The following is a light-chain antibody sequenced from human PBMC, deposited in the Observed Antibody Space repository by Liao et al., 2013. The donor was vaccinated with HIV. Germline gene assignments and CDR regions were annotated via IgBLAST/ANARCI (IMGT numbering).Light chain of an antibody. CDR1: KLGDKY. Sequence: SYELTQPPSVSVSPGQTASITCSGDKLGDKYACWYQQKPGQSPVLVIYQDSERPSGIPERFSGSNSGNTATLTISGTQAMDEADYYCQAWDFTTSFVFGTGTKVTVL. J-gene: IGLJ1*01. CDR2: QDS. CDR3: QAWDFTTSFV. V-gene: IGLV3-1*01.